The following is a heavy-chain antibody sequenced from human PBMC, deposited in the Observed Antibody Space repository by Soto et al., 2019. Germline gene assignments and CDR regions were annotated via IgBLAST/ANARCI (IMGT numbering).Heavy chain of an antibody. D-gene: IGHD4-17*01. CDR3: ATVSPLRLSPDLGIARYYYYYPMDV. CDR1: GYTLTELS. J-gene: IGHJ6*02. V-gene: IGHV1-24*01. CDR2: FDLEDGET. Sequence: QVQLVQSGAEVKKPGASVKVSCKVSGYTLTELSMHWVRQAPGKGLEWMGGFDLEDGETIYAQKFQGRVSMTEDTSTDTAYMELSSLRSEDTAVYYCATVSPLRLSPDLGIARYYYYYPMDVWGQGTTVTVSS.